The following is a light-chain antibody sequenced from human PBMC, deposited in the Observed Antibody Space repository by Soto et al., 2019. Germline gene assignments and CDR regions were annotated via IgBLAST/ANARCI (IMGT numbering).Light chain of an antibody. Sequence: DIQMTQSPSSLSASVGDRVTITCRASQSISTLLNWYQQKPGKAPKVLIYAASSLYSGVPSRFSGGGSGTDFTLTIGSLQPEDFATYYCQQSYSTPRTFGQGAKLEIK. V-gene: IGKV1-39*01. CDR3: QQSYSTPRT. J-gene: IGKJ2*01. CDR1: QSISTL. CDR2: AAS.